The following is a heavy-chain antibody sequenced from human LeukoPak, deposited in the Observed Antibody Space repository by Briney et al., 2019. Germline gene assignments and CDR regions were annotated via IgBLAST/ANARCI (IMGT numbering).Heavy chain of an antibody. D-gene: IGHD3-22*01. Sequence: GGSLRLSCAASGLTFSSYWMHWVRQAPGKGLVWVSRINSDGSSTSYADSVKGRFTISRDNAKNTLYLQMNSLRAEDTAVYYCAREMIVIDAFDIWGQGTMVTVSS. CDR3: AREMIVIDAFDI. V-gene: IGHV3-74*01. CDR2: INSDGSST. CDR1: GLTFSSYW. J-gene: IGHJ3*02.